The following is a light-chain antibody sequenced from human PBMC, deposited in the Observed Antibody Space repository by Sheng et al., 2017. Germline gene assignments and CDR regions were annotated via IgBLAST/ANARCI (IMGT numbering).Light chain of an antibody. V-gene: IGKV3-15*01. Sequence: EIVMTQSPDTLSLSPGERVTLSCRASQNINNNLAWYQQRPGQPPSLLVYGASTRATGIPARFSGSGSETEFTLSISSLQSGDVAVYYCQQYNNWPRTFGQGTRLEIK. CDR2: GAS. CDR1: QNINNN. J-gene: IGKJ5*01. CDR3: QQYNNWPRT.